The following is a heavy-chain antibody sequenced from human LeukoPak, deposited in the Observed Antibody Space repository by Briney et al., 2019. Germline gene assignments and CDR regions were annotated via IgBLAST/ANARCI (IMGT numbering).Heavy chain of an antibody. D-gene: IGHD3-3*01. CDR3: ASTSDFWSGYYLDY. CDR2: IYSGGSI. J-gene: IGHJ4*02. V-gene: IGHV3-53*01. Sequence: PGGSLRLSCAASGFTFNTYSMTWVRQAPGKGLAWVSLIYSGGSIYYADSVKDRFTISRDNSKNTLYLQMNSLRAEDTAIYYCASTSDFWSGYYLDYWGQGTLVTVSS. CDR1: GFTFNTYS.